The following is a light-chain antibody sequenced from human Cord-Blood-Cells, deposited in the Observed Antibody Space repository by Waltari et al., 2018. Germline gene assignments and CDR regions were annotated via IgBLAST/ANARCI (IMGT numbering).Light chain of an antibody. CDR1: QGISSY. CDR3: QQSYSTPRT. J-gene: IGKJ2*01. CDR2: AAS. V-gene: IGKV1-39*01. Sequence: IQMNHSPSSLSASIGNRVTITCRASQGISSYLNWDQQKPGKAPKLLIYAASSLQSGVPSRFSGSGSGTDFTLTISSLQPEDFATYYCQQSYSTPRTFGQGTKLEIK.